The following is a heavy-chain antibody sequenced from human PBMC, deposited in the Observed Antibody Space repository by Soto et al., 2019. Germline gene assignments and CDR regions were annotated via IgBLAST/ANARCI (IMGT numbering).Heavy chain of an antibody. CDR2: ISAYNGNT. V-gene: IGHV1-18*01. CDR3: ARDRVPYCSGGSYQNDAFDI. CDR1: GYTFTSYG. Sequence: QVQLVQSGAEVKKPGASVKVSCKASGYTFTSYGISWVRQAPGQGLEWMGWISAYNGNTNYAQKLQGRVTMTTDTSTGTAYMELRSLRADDTAVYYCARDRVPYCSGGSYQNDAFDIWGQGTMVTVSS. J-gene: IGHJ3*02. D-gene: IGHD2-15*01.